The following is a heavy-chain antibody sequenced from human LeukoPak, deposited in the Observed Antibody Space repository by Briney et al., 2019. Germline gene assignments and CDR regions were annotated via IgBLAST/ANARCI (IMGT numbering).Heavy chain of an antibody. D-gene: IGHD5-24*01. CDR1: GFTFSSYA. CDR2: ISGSGDNT. CDR3: AKGVATNPWNYFDN. J-gene: IGHJ4*02. V-gene: IGHV3-23*01. Sequence: QPGRSLRLSCAASGFTFSSYAMHWVRQAPGKGLEWVSGISGSGDNTYLADSVKGRFTISRDNSNNTLYLQMNSLRAGDTAVYYCAKGVATNPWNYFDNWGQGTLVTVSS.